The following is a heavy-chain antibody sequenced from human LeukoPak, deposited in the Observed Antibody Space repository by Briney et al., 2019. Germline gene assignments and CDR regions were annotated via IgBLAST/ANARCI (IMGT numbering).Heavy chain of an antibody. CDR2: ISYSGST. CDR1: GGSISSYY. CDR3: AREGTAGTNLNWFDP. J-gene: IGHJ5*02. V-gene: IGHV4-59*01. D-gene: IGHD1-1*01. Sequence: SETLSPTCTVSGGSISSYYWSWIRQPPGKGLEWIGYISYSGSTNFNPSLKSRVTISVDTSKNQFSLKLSSVTAADTAVYYCAREGTAGTNLNWFDPWGQGTLVTVSS.